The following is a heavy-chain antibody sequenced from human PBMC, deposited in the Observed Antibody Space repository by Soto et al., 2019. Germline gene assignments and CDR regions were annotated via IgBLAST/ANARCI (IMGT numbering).Heavy chain of an antibody. CDR3: ASIKVATIEYYFDY. Sequence: GASVKVSCKASVGTFSSYAIRRVRQAPGQGLEWMGGIIPIFGTANYAQKFQGRVTITADESTSTAYMELSSLRSEDTAVYYCASIKVATIEYYFDYSGQGTLVTVSS. CDR2: IIPIFGTA. CDR1: VGTFSSYA. D-gene: IGHD5-12*01. V-gene: IGHV1-69*13. J-gene: IGHJ4*02.